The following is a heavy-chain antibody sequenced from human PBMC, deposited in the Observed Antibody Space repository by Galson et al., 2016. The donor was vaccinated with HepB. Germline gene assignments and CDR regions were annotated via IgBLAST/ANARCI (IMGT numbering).Heavy chain of an antibody. J-gene: IGHJ6*02. CDR3: ARGVTSYGRYYYGLDL. CDR1: GYVFSTYA. D-gene: IGHD3-10*01. V-gene: IGHV3-30*04. CDR2: IPYDGSEN. Sequence: SLRLSCAGSGYVFSTYAMHWVRQAPGKGLEWVAVIPYDGSENYYANPVKGRFTISRDNSKNTLYLQMNSLRPQDSAVYYCARGVTSYGRYYYGLDLWGQGTTVSVSS.